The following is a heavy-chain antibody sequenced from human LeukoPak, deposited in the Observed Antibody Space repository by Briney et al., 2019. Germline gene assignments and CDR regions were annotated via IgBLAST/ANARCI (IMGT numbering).Heavy chain of an antibody. D-gene: IGHD3-16*01. J-gene: IGHJ4*02. Sequence: PSETLSLTCTVSGVSISTYYWNWIRQPPGKGLEWIGYMYYSGSGSTNFNPSLRSRVTISVDTSKNQFSLRLNSVTAADTAVYYCARLGGSYGWGQGTLVTVSS. CDR3: ARLGGSYG. V-gene: IGHV4-59*08. CDR1: GVSISTYY. CDR2: MYYSGSGST.